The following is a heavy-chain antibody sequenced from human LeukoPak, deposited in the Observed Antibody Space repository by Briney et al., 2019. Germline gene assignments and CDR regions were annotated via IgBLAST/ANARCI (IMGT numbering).Heavy chain of an antibody. CDR1: SGSFSGDY. CDR3: VRQHLPEYYFDY. V-gene: IGHV4-34*01. D-gene: IGHD6-13*01. Sequence: SETLSLTCAVYSGSFSGDYWSWIRQPPGRGLEWIGEVNHSGRTNYTPSLKSRVTISVATSEDQFSLKLTSVTAADTAVYYCVRQHLPEYYFDYWGQGTLVTVSS. J-gene: IGHJ4*02. CDR2: VNHSGRT.